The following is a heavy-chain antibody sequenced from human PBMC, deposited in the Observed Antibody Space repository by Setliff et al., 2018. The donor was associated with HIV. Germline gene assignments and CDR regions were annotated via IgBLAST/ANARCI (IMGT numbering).Heavy chain of an antibody. D-gene: IGHD6-19*01. J-gene: IGHJ4*02. Sequence: ASVKVSCKASGYTFTDNYIHWVRQAPGQGLEWMAWINSATGGTNYAQNFQGWVTVTRDTSINTVYMELSSLKSDDTAVYYCARTLYSSFSSFDYWGQGTLVT. CDR1: GYTFTDNY. CDR3: ARTLYSSFSSFDY. CDR2: INSATGGT. V-gene: IGHV1-2*04.